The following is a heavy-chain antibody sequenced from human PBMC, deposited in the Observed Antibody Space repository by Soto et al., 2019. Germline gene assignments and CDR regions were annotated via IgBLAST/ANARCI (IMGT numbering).Heavy chain of an antibody. V-gene: IGHV4-59*01. Sequence: PSEALSLTCPVSGGSIRSCCWSWMRQRAGRGLEWIGYIYYSGSTNYNPSLKSRVTISVDKSKNQFSLKLSSVTAEDTAVYYCARAPHYPDSSGYYSLDHRRQGPLVHVSS. CDR2: IYYSGST. J-gene: IGHJ4*02. CDR1: GGSIRSCC. CDR3: ARAPHYPDSSGYYSLDH. D-gene: IGHD3-22*01.